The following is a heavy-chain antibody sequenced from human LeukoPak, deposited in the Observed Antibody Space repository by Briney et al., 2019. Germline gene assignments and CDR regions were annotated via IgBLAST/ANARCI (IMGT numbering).Heavy chain of an antibody. D-gene: IGHD5-24*01. V-gene: IGHV4-38-2*01. CDR1: GYSISSGYY. CDR2: IYHSGST. Sequence: ASETLSLTCAVSGYSISSGYYWGWIRQPPGKGLEWIGSIYHSGSTYYNPSLKSRVTISVDTSKNQFPLKLSSVTAADTAVYYCARHPIGMATITCVDYWGQGTLVTVSS. J-gene: IGHJ4*02. CDR3: ARHPIGMATITCVDY.